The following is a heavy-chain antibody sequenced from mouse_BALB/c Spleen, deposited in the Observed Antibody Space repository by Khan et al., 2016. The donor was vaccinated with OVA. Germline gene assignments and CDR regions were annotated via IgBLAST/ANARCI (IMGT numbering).Heavy chain of an antibody. V-gene: IGHV9-3-1*01. Sequence: QIQLVQSGPELKKPGETVKISCKASGYTFTNYGLNWVSQAPGKVLKWMGWINTSTGEPTSADDFRGRFAFSLETSARIAYLQINNIKDEDTDTYVSARVGYSETMDYWGQGTSVTVSS. CDR1: GYTFTNYG. CDR3: ARVGYSETMDY. J-gene: IGHJ4*01. CDR2: INTSTGEP. D-gene: IGHD2-14*01.